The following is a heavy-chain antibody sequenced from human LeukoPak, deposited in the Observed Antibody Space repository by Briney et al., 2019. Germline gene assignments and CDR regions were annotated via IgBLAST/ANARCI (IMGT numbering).Heavy chain of an antibody. CDR3: ARDKDYILWFDP. CDR2: ISSSGSTI. J-gene: IGHJ5*02. CDR1: GFTFSDYC. D-gene: IGHD4-11*01. Sequence: GGSLRLSCAASGFTFSDYCMSWIRQAPGKGLEWVSYISSSGSTIYYADSVKGRFTISRDIAKNSLYLQMNSLRAEDTAVYYCARDKDYILWFDPWGQGTLVTVSS. V-gene: IGHV3-11*01.